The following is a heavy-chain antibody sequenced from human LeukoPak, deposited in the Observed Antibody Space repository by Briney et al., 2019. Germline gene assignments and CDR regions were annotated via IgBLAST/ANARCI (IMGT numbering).Heavy chain of an antibody. CDR1: GYTFTVYY. D-gene: IGHD5-12*01. V-gene: IGHV1-2*02. CDR2: INPNSGGT. J-gene: IGHJ4*02. Sequence: AAVTVSFTASGYTFTVYYMHWLRQAPGQGRAGMGWINPNSGGTNYAQKFPGRVTITRDMSISTAYMGLSRLRSDDTAVYYCTSERGYSSYESPFDYWGQGTLVTVSS. CDR3: TSERGYSSYESPFDY.